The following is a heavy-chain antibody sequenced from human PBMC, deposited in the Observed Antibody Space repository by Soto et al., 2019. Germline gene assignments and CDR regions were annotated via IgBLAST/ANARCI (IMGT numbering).Heavy chain of an antibody. D-gene: IGHD2-15*01. CDR2: IYSGGST. J-gene: IGHJ6*02. CDR1: GFTVSSNY. V-gene: IGHV3-53*01. CDR3: ARAFVVAATYYYGMDV. Sequence: EVQLVESGGGLIQPGGSLRLCCAASGFTVSSNYMSWVRQAPGKGLEWVSGIYSGGSTYYADPVKGRFTIARDNSTNTQYLHMNSLSAEDTAVYYCARAFVVAATYYYGMDVWGQGTPVTVSS.